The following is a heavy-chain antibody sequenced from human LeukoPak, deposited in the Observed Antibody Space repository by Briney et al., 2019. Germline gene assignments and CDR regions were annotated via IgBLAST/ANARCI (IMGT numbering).Heavy chain of an antibody. CDR3: ARSANALWFGELLGLDFDY. CDR2: IYYSGST. D-gene: IGHD3-10*01. V-gene: IGHV4-59*01. J-gene: IGHJ4*02. Sequence: SETLSLTCTVSGGSISSYYWSWIRQPLGKGLEWIGYIYYSGSTNYNPSLKSRVTISVDTSKNQFSLKLGSVTAADTAVYYCARSANALWFGELLGLDFDYWGQGTLVTVSS. CDR1: GGSISSYY.